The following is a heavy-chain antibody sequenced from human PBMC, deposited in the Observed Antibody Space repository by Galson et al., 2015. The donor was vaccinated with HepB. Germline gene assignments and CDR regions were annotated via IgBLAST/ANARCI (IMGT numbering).Heavy chain of an antibody. V-gene: IGHV7-4-1*02. J-gene: IGHJ6*03. CDR1: GYTFTSYA. D-gene: IGHD4-17*01. CDR3: ARGAGDFMYYYYYYMDV. Sequence: SVKVSCKASGYTFTSYAMNWVRQAPGQGLEWMGWINTNTGNPTYAQGFTGRFVFSLDTSVSTAYLQISSLKAEDTAVYYCARGAGDFMYYYYYYMDVWGKGTTVTVSS. CDR2: INTNTGNP.